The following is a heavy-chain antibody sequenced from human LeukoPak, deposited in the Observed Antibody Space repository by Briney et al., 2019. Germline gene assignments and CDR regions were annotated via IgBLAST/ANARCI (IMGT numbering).Heavy chain of an antibody. CDR2: IFTSGST. D-gene: IGHD1-26*01. V-gene: IGHV4-4*09. J-gene: IGHJ6*03. Sequence: PSETLSLTCTVSGGSISSHYWSWIRQPPGKGLEWIASIFTSGSTVYNPSLKSRVTISVDTSKNQISLKLSSVTAEDTAVYYCARHGSYCMDVWGKGTTVTVSS. CDR3: ARHGSYCMDV. CDR1: GGSISSHY.